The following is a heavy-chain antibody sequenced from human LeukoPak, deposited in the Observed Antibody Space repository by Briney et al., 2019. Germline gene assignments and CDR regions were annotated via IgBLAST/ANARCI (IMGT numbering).Heavy chain of an antibody. V-gene: IGHV4-34*01. CDR2: INHSGST. CDR1: GGSFSVYY. CDR3: ARVNSGSSGSYYFDY. Sequence: PSETLSLTCAVYGGSFSVYYWSWIRQPPGKGLEWIGEINHSGSTNYNPSLKSRVTISVDTSKNQFSLKLSSVTAADTAMYYCARVNSGSSGSYYFDYWGQGTLVTVSS. J-gene: IGHJ4*02. D-gene: IGHD3-22*01.